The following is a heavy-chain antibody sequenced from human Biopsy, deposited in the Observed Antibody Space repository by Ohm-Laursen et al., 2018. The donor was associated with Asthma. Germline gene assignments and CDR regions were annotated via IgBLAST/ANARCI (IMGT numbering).Heavy chain of an antibody. D-gene: IGHD4-23*01. CDR3: ARAYGGNFFSGAFDI. V-gene: IGHV3-23*01. CDR1: GFRFNSYA. J-gene: IGHJ3*02. CDR2: ISASGNST. Sequence: GSLRLSCSASGFRFNSYAVSWVRQAPGKGPERVSTISASGNSTYYGDSVKGRFTISRDNSKNTLFLHMNSLRAEDTAVYYCARAYGGNFFSGAFDIWGQGTMVTVSS.